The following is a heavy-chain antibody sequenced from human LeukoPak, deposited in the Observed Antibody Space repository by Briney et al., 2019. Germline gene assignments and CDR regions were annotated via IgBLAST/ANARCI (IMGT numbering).Heavy chain of an antibody. CDR1: GFTFDDYA. D-gene: IGHD2-2*02. Sequence: GGSLRLSCAASGFTFDDYAMHWVRQTPGKGLEWVSLISWDGGSTFYADSVKGRFTISRDNSKNSLYLQTNSLRTEDTALYYCARDRLRYCTSISCYIPIRWGQGTLVTVSS. J-gene: IGHJ4*02. V-gene: IGHV3-43D*03. CDR3: ARDRLRYCTSISCYIPIR. CDR2: ISWDGGST.